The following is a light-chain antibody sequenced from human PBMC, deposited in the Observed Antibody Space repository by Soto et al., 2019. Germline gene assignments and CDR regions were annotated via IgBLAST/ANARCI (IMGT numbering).Light chain of an antibody. Sequence: EIVLTQSPGTLSLSPGEIATLSGRASQSLNSDYLAWYQQIPGQAPRVIMYGASRRATGIPDRFSGGGSGTDFTLTISRLEPEDFAVYFCQQYAGPPTTFGQGTRREIK. J-gene: IGKJ5*01. CDR2: GAS. CDR3: QQYAGPPTT. V-gene: IGKV3-20*01. CDR1: QSLNSDY.